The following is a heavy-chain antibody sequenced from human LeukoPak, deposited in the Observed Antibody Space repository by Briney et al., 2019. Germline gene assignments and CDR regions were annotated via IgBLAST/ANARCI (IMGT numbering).Heavy chain of an antibody. CDR2: VIPMFDVT. CDR1: GGTFSSYA. Sequence: SVKVSCKASGGTFSSYALSWMRQAPGQGLEWMGRVIPMFDVTDYAQKFQGRVTITADTSTGTAYMELSSLRSDDTAMYFCARWRLSGDALTTYHYKTVIDNYFDPWGQGTLVTVSS. J-gene: IGHJ5*02. CDR3: ARWRLSGDALTTYHYKTVIDNYFDP. V-gene: IGHV1-69*10. D-gene: IGHD3-16*02.